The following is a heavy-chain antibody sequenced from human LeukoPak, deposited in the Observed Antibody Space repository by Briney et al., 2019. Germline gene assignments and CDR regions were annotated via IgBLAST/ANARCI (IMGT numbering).Heavy chain of an antibody. Sequence: PGRSLRLSCAASGFTFSSYAMHWVRQAPGKGLEWVAVISYDGSNKYYADSVKGRFTISRDNSKNTLYLQMNSLRAEDTAVYYCARDRGYSYGSHPDYWDKVTLVTVSS. D-gene: IGHD5-18*01. J-gene: IGHJ4*02. CDR1: GFTFSSYA. CDR3: ARDRGYSYGSHPDY. CDR2: ISYDGSNK. V-gene: IGHV3-30*04.